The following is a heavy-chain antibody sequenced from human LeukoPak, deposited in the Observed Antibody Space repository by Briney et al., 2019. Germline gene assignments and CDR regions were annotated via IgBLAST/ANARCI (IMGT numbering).Heavy chain of an antibody. V-gene: IGHV3-30*18. J-gene: IGHJ4*02. CDR2: ISYDGSNK. CDR3: AKESAPYYDYVWGSYRWDH. Sequence: GGSLRLSCAASGFTFSSYGMHWVRQAPGKGLEWVAVISYDGSNKYYADSVKGRFTISRDNSKNTLYLQMNSLRAEDTAVYYCAKESAPYYDYVWGSYRWDHWGQGTLVTVSS. D-gene: IGHD3-16*02. CDR1: GFTFSSYG.